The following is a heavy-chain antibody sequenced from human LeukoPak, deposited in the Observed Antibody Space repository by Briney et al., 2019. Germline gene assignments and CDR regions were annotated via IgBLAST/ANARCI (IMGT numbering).Heavy chain of an antibody. Sequence: SETLSLTCTVSGGSINSGDYYWTWIRQPPGKGLDWIGYIYYSGSTSYSPSLESRVTISVDTSKNQFSLKLSSVTAADTAVYFCARPNYDILTGYYVDYWGQGILVTISS. CDR3: ARPNYDILTGYYVDY. J-gene: IGHJ4*02. CDR1: GGSINSGDYY. CDR2: IYYSGST. V-gene: IGHV4-30-4*01. D-gene: IGHD3-9*01.